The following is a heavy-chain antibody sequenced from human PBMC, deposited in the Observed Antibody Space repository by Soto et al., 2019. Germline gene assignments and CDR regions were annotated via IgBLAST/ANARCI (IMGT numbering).Heavy chain of an antibody. V-gene: IGHV3-23*01. Sequence: VQLSESGGGLVQPGGSLRLSCAASGFTFSTFVMTWVRQAPGKGLEWVSSIGASGGKTYYADSVKGRFTISRDNSKRTVYLQINNLTAEDTAIYYCVREFVFAVVKGTSRDHYYGLDVWGRGTTVTVSS. CDR3: VREFVFAVVKGTSRDHYYGLDV. CDR2: IGASGGKT. J-gene: IGHJ6*02. D-gene: IGHD2-15*01. CDR1: GFTFSTFV.